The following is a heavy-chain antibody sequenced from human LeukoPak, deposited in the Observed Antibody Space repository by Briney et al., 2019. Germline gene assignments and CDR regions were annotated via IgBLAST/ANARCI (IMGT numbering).Heavy chain of an antibody. V-gene: IGHV3-7*04. J-gene: IGHJ4*02. CDR2: IKHDGSEK. D-gene: IGHD6-25*01. Sequence: GGSLRLSCAASGFTFDTHWMSWVRQAPGKGLEWVSNIKHDGSEKFYVDSVKGRFTISRDNAKNSLYLQLNSLRDEDTAVYYCARITGLAAANDYWGQGTLVTVSS. CDR3: ARITGLAAANDY. CDR1: GFTFDTHW.